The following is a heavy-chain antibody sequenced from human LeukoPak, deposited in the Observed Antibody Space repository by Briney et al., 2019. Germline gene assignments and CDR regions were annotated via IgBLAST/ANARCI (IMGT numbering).Heavy chain of an antibody. CDR2: IYTSGST. CDR1: SGSISNYD. CDR3: ARGRRAGYCSGGSCYSLYYYYYMDV. J-gene: IGHJ6*03. Sequence: SETLSLTCTVSSGSISNYDWSWIRQPAGKGLEWIGRIYTSGSTNYNPSLKSRVTMSVDTSKKQFSLKLSSVTAADTAVYYCARGRRAGYCSGGSCYSLYYYYYMDVWGKGTTVTVSS. D-gene: IGHD2-15*01. V-gene: IGHV4-4*07.